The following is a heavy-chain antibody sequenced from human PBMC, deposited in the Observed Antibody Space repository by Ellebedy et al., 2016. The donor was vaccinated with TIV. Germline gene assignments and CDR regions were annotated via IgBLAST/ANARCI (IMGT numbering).Heavy chain of an antibody. CDR3: AKEGVAGSFDY. V-gene: IGHV3-9*01. D-gene: IGHD6-19*01. CDR2: ISWNSGSI. J-gene: IGHJ4*02. Sequence: SLKISCAASGFTFDDYAMHWVRQAPGKGLEWVSGISWNSGSIGYADSVKGRFTISRDNAKNSLYLQMNSLRAEDTALYYCAKEGVAGSFDYWGQGTLVTVSS. CDR1: GFTFDDYA.